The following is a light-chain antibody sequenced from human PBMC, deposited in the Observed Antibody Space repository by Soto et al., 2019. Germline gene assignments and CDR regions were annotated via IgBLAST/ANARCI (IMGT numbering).Light chain of an antibody. Sequence: EIVMTQSPATLSVSPGERATLSCRASQTISSNLAWYQQKPGQAPRLLIHGASTRATGVPARFSASGSGTEFTLTITSLQSEDFGVYYCQQYHNWPPQYTFGQGTQLQIK. CDR3: QQYHNWPPQYT. CDR1: QTISSN. J-gene: IGKJ2*01. CDR2: GAS. V-gene: IGKV3-15*01.